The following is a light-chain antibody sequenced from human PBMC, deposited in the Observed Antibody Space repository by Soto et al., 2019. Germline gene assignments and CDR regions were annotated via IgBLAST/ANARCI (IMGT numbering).Light chain of an antibody. CDR2: GAS. CDR3: QQYGSSGT. V-gene: IGKV3-20*01. Sequence: EILMTQSPATLSVSPGERATLSCRASQSVGSDLAWYQHKPGQAPRLLIYGASNRATGIPDRFSGSGSGTDFTFTISRLEPEDFAVYYCQQYGSSGTFGQGTKVDIK. CDR1: QSVGSD. J-gene: IGKJ1*01.